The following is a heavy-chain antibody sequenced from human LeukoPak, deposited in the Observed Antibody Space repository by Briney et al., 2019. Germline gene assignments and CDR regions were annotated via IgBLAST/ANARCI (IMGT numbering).Heavy chain of an antibody. CDR3: ATERLWSGLDY. CDR1: GYTFTSYG. V-gene: IGHV1-18*01. J-gene: IGHJ4*02. CDR2: ISAYNGNT. Sequence: GASVKVSCKASGYTFTSYGISWVRQAPGQGLEWMGWISAYNGNTNYAQKLQGRVTMTEDTSTDTAYMELSSLRSEDTAVYYCATERLWSGLDYWGQGTLVTVSS. D-gene: IGHD3-3*01.